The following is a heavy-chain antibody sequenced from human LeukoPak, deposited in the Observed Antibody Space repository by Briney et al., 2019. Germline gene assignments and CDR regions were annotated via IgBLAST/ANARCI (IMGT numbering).Heavy chain of an antibody. Sequence: SETLSLTCTVSGGSISSYYWSWIRQPPGKGLEWLGYISYSGSTNYNPSLKSRVIISVDTSKNQFSLKLSSVTAADTAVYYCARHPSRVGPIDYWGQGTLVTVSS. D-gene: IGHD1-26*01. CDR3: ARHPSRVGPIDY. V-gene: IGHV4-59*08. CDR2: ISYSGST. CDR1: GGSISSYY. J-gene: IGHJ4*02.